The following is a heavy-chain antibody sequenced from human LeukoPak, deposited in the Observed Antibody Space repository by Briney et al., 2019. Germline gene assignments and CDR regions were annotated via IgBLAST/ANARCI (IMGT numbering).Heavy chain of an antibody. V-gene: IGHV1-8*01. J-gene: IGHJ3*02. Sequence: GASVKVSCKASGYTFTSYDINWVRQATGQGLEWMGWMNPNSGNTGYAQKFQGRVTMTTDTSTNTAYMELKSLRSDDTAVYYCARIGVSRAAAGRYTDAFDIWGQGTVVTVSS. CDR2: MNPNSGNT. D-gene: IGHD6-13*01. CDR3: ARIGVSRAAAGRYTDAFDI. CDR1: GYTFTSYD.